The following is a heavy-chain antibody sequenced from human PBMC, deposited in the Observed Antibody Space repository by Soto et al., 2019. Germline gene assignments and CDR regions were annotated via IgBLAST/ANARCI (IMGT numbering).Heavy chain of an antibody. CDR2: LGVTTTYI. J-gene: IGHJ6*02. D-gene: IGHD5-18*01. Sequence: PGGSLRLSCAASGLTFSSYSMHWVRQAPGKGLEWVSSLGVTTTYIYYADSLKGRFTISRDNAKDSLYLDIDYLRAEDTAVYFCARGAMGTPQTRYSYYGMDVWGQGTAVTVSS. CDR3: ARGAMGTPQTRYSYYGMDV. V-gene: IGHV3-21*06. CDR1: GLTFSSYS.